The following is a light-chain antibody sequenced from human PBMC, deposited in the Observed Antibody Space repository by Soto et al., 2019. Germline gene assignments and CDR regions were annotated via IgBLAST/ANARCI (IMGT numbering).Light chain of an antibody. V-gene: IGKV1-39*01. CDR1: QDIRNY. Sequence: DIQMTQSPPSLSASVGDRVTITCRASQDIRNYLNWDQKKPGKVPKLLIYSTSTVQCGVPSRFSGSGSGTDFTLTITDLQPEDFASYFCQQTYDLPRTFGQGTKVDIK. CDR3: QQTYDLPRT. J-gene: IGKJ1*01. CDR2: STS.